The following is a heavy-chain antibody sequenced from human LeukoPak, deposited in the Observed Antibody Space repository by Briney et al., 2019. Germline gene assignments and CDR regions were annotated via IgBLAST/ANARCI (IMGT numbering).Heavy chain of an antibody. J-gene: IGHJ4*02. CDR2: ISYDGSSK. Sequence: PGRSLRLSCAASGFTFSSYGMHWVRQAPGKGLEWVAVISYDGSSKYYADSVKGRFTISRDNSKNTLYLQMNSLRAEDTAVYYCAKVKYYDSSGYQDNLFDYWGQGTLVTVSS. D-gene: IGHD3-22*01. CDR1: GFTFSSYG. CDR3: AKVKYYDSSGYQDNLFDY. V-gene: IGHV3-30*18.